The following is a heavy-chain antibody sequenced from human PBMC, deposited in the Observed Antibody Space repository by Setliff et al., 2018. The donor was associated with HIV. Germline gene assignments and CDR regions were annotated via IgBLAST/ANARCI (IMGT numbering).Heavy chain of an antibody. CDR2: IGSKAYGGTT. CDR1: GFTFGDYA. J-gene: IGHJ6*03. CDR3: TRLRGYSYGLASYYYYYMDV. D-gene: IGHD5-18*01. Sequence: GGSLRLSCAASGFTFGDYAMNWVRQTPGKGLEWVGFIGSKAYGGTTEYAASVKGRFTISRDDSKSIAYLQMNSLKTEDTAVYYCTRLRGYSYGLASYYYYYMDVWGKGTTVTVSS. V-gene: IGHV3-49*04.